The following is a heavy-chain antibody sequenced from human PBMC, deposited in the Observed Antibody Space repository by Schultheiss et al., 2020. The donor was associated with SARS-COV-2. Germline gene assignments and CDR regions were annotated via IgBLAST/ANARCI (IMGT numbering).Heavy chain of an antibody. D-gene: IGHD3-3*01. V-gene: IGHV3-21*04. CDR2: ISSSSSYI. CDR3: ARVYYDFWSGPKVLDY. Sequence: GGSLRLSCAASGFTFSSYAMSWVRQAPGKGLEWVSSISSSSSYIYYADSVKGRFTISRNNAKNSLYLQMNSLRAEDTAVYYCARVYYDFWSGPKVLDYWGQGALVTVSS. J-gene: IGHJ4*02. CDR1: GFTFSSYA.